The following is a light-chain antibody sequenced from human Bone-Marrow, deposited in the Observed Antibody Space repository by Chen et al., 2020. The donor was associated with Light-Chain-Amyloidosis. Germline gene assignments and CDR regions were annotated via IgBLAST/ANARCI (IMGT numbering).Light chain of an antibody. Sequence: IEMTQSPDSLGVSLGERATINCKSHRTMLSISNNKNHLAWYRQRPGQPPELLISWASSRTSGVPDRFSGSGSGTDFTLTITDLQPEDVAVYHCQQYYSTPTFGQGTRLDIK. CDR3: QQYYSTPT. J-gene: IGKJ5*01. CDR2: WAS. CDR1: RTMLSISNNKNH. V-gene: IGKV4-1*01.